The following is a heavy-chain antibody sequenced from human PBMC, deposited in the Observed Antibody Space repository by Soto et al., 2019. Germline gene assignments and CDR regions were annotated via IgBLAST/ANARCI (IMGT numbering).Heavy chain of an antibody. Sequence: EVHLLESGGGLVQPGGSLRLSCAASGFTFSSYAMSWVRQAPGKGLEWVSVITGSGGSTNYADTVKGRFTISRDKSKNTMYLQRNSLGAEDTGVYSCARTLVFRYFDWACGVSCYVDYWGQGTLVTVSS. CDR1: GFTFSSYA. CDR3: ARTLVFRYFDWACGVSCYVDY. J-gene: IGHJ4*02. V-gene: IGHV3-23*01. CDR2: ITGSGGST. D-gene: IGHD3-9*01.